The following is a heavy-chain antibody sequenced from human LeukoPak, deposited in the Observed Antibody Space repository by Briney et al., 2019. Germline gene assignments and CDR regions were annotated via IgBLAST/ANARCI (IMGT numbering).Heavy chain of an antibody. D-gene: IGHD4-17*01. V-gene: IGHV4-4*07. CDR3: ARDRDYDGFDY. CDR1: GGSIGSYY. J-gene: IGHJ4*02. CDR2: IYTSGST. Sequence: PSETLSLTCTVSGGSIGSYYWSWIRQPAGKGLEWIGRIYTSGSTNYNPSPKSRVTMSVDTSMNQFSLKLSSVTAADTAVYYCARDRDYDGFDYWGQGTLVTVSS.